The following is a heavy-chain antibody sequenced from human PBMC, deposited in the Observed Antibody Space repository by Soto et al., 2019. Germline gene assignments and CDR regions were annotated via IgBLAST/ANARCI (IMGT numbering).Heavy chain of an antibody. J-gene: IGHJ3*02. CDR2: LYYGGST. Sequence: QVQLQESGPGLVKPSETLSLTCKVSGDSVNSLSYYWSWIRQPPGKGLEWIGYLYYGGSTNYNPSLKSRVSISVDTSKNQFSLKLNSVTAADTAVYYCARDQQMAAALLAHDAFDIWGQGTMVTVSS. V-gene: IGHV4-61*01. D-gene: IGHD6-13*01. CDR3: ARDQQMAAALLAHDAFDI. CDR1: GDSVNSLSYY.